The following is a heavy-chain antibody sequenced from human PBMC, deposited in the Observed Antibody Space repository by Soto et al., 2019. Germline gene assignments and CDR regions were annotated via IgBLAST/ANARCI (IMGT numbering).Heavy chain of an antibody. CDR3: ARTREGIIEQLVLGYYYYYYMDV. CDR1: GGSISSGGYY. V-gene: IGHV4-31*02. D-gene: IGHD6-6*01. J-gene: IGHJ6*03. CDR2: IYYSGST. Sequence: PSETLSLTCTVSGGSISSGGYYWSWIRQHPGKGLEWIGYIYYSGSTYYNPSLKSRVTISVDTSKNQFSLKLSSVTAADTAVYYCARTREGIIEQLVLGYYYYYYMDVWGKGTTVTVSS.